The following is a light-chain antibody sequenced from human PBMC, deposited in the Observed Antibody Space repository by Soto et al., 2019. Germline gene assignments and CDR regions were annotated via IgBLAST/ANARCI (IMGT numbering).Light chain of an antibody. CDR1: QGISNH. CDR2: AAS. J-gene: IGKJ3*01. Sequence: DIQLTQSPSFLSASVGDRVTITCRASQGISNHLAWYQQRPGKPPKVVIYAASNLQSGVPSRFSGSGSGTEFTPTISSLQPEDLATYYCQHLNSYPITFGPGTKVDIK. V-gene: IGKV1-9*01. CDR3: QHLNSYPIT.